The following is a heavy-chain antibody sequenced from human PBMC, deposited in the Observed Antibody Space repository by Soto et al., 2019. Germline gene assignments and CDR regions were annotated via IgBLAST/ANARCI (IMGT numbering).Heavy chain of an antibody. D-gene: IGHD2-2*01. CDR1: GGTFSIYA. V-gene: IGHV1-69*01. CDR2: IIPIFGTA. J-gene: IGHJ4*02. CDR3: ARWYWSSTSCRDLDY. Sequence: QVQLVQSGAEVKKPGSSVKVSCKASGGTFSIYAISWVRQAPGQVLEWMGGIIPIFGTANYAQKFQGRVMITADEPTSTAYMDLTSLRSEDTAVYYWARWYWSSTSCRDLDYWGQGTLVTVSS.